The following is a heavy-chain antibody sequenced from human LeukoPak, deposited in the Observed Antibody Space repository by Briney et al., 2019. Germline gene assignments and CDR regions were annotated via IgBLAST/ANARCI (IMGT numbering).Heavy chain of an antibody. J-gene: IGHJ4*02. D-gene: IGHD3-22*01. V-gene: IGHV3-23*01. CDR1: GFTFSSYA. CDR2: ISGSGGST. CDR3: ATGGYYYSNRDY. Sequence: PGGSLRLSCAASGFTFSSYAMSWVRQAPGKGLEWVSAISGSGGSTYYADSVKGRFTISRDNSKNSLYLQMNSLRAEDTALYYCATGGYYYSNRDYWGQGTLVTVSS.